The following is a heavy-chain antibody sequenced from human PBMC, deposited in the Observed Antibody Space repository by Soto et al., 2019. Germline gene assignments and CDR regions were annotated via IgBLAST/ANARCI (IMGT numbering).Heavy chain of an antibody. CDR1: GGSISSGGYY. V-gene: IGHV4-31*03. D-gene: IGHD2-2*01. CDR3: AREYQLLRWFDP. CDR2: IYYSGST. J-gene: IGHJ5*02. Sequence: QVQLQESGPGLVKPSQTLSLTCTVSGGSISSGGYYWNWIRQHPGKGLEWIGYIYYSGSTYYNPSRKSRVTRSVDTSKNQFSLKLSSVTAADTAVYYCAREYQLLRWFDPWGQGTLVTVSS.